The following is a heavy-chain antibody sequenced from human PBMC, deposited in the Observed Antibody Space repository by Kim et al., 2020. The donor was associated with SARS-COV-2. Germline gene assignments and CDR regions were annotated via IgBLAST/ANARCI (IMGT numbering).Heavy chain of an antibody. CDR1: GFTFSSYV. CDR3: AKDANYDFWSEYYYYMDV. CDR2: ISGSGGST. D-gene: IGHD3-3*01. Sequence: GGSLRLSCAASGFTFSSYVMSWVRQAPGKGLEWVSAISGSGGSTYYVDSVKGRFTISRDNSKNTLYLQMNSLRAEDTAVYYCAKDANYDFWSEYYYYMDVWGKGTTVTVSS. J-gene: IGHJ6*03. V-gene: IGHV3-23*01.